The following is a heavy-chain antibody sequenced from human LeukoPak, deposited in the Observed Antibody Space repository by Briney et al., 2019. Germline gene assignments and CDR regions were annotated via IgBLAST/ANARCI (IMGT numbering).Heavy chain of an antibody. CDR2: INPNSGGT. Sequence: ASVKVSCKASGYTFTNYDFNWLRQATGQGLEWMGWINPNSGGTNYAQKFQGWVTMTRDTSISTAYMELSRLRSDDTAVYYCARDQDGYNSDAFDIWGQGTMVTVSS. J-gene: IGHJ3*02. CDR1: GYTFTNYD. D-gene: IGHD5-24*01. CDR3: ARDQDGYNSDAFDI. V-gene: IGHV1-2*04.